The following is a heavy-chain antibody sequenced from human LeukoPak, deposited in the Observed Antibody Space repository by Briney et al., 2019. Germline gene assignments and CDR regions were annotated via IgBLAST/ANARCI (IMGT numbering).Heavy chain of an antibody. CDR3: ARDMEVRWGAGYEPFDY. V-gene: IGHV3-21*01. D-gene: IGHD3-9*01. CDR1: GFTFSSYS. CDR2: ISSSSSYI. J-gene: IGHJ4*02. Sequence: AGGSLRLSCAASGFTFSSYSMNWVRQAPGKGLEWVSSISSSSSYIYYADSVKGRFTISRDNAKNSLYLQMNSLRAEDTAVYYCARDMEVRWGAGYEPFDYWGQGTLVTVSS.